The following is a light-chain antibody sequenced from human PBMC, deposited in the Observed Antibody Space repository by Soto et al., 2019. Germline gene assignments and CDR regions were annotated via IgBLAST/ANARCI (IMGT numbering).Light chain of an antibody. J-gene: IGKJ1*01. V-gene: IGKV3-20*01. Sequence: DIVLTQSPGTLSLSPGERATLSCRASQSVASYYLAWFQQKPGQAPRLLIYGASIRATGIPDRFSGSGSGTEFTLTVSRLEPEDFAVYYCQQYGSSSWTFGQGTKVDIK. CDR1: QSVASYY. CDR3: QQYGSSSWT. CDR2: GAS.